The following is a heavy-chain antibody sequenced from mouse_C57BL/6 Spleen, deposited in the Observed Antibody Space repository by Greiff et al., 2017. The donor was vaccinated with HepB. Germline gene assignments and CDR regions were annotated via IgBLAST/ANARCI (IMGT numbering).Heavy chain of an antibody. CDR3: TTYYDLTGYAMDY. Sequence: EVKLVESGAELVRPGASVKLSCTASGFNIKDDYMHWVKQRPEQGLEWIGWIDPENGDTEYASKFQGKATITADTSSNTAYLQLSSLTSEDTAVYYCTTYYDLTGYAMDYWVQGTSVTVSS. CDR1: GFNIKDDY. V-gene: IGHV14-4*01. D-gene: IGHD2-4*01. J-gene: IGHJ4*01. CDR2: IDPENGDT.